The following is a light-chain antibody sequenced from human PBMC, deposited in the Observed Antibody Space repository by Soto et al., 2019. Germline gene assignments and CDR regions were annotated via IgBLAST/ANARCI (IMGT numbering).Light chain of an antibody. CDR3: QQYYSPPWT. CDR1: QSVLYNSNNKNY. J-gene: IGKJ1*01. V-gene: IGKV4-1*01. Sequence: DIVMTQSPDSLAVSLGERATINCKSSQSVLYNSNNKNYLAWYQQKPGQPPKLLIYWASTRESGVPDRFSGSGSGTDFTLTISSLQAEDVAFYYCQQYYSPPWTFGQGTRVEIK. CDR2: WAS.